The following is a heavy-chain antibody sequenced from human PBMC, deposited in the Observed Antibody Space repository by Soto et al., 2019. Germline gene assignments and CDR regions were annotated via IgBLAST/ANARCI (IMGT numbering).Heavy chain of an antibody. Sequence: QVQLVQSGAEVKKPGSSVKVSCKASGGTFSSYAINWVRQARGQGLEWMGGIIRIFGTPDYAQRFQGRVTITADESTITAYMELSSLRSEHTAVYYCSRQGSNEYYYYGMDFWGQGSTVTVS. D-gene: IGHD3-10*01. CDR1: GGTFSSYA. V-gene: IGHV1-69*12. J-gene: IGHJ6*02. CDR3: SRQGSNEYYYYGMDF. CDR2: IIRIFGTP.